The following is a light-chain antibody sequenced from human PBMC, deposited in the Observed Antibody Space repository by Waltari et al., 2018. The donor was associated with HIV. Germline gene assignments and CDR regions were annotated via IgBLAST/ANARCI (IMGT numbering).Light chain of an antibody. J-gene: IGKJ2*01. CDR3: QQYETYPYT. Sequence: DIQMTQSPSTLSASLGDRVTITCRASQGVNSWLAWFQQKPGKAPRLLIFQASTLENGVPSRFSGSGSGREFTLTISSLQPDDLATYYCQQYETYPYTFGQGTKVEI. CDR1: QGVNSW. CDR2: QAS. V-gene: IGKV1-5*03.